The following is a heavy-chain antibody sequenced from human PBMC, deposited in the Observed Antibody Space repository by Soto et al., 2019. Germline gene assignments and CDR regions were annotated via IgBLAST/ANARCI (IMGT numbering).Heavy chain of an antibody. CDR1: GGSFSGYY. CDR2: INHSGST. CDR3: ARFIAAADTGAFDI. V-gene: IGHV4-34*01. D-gene: IGHD6-13*01. J-gene: IGHJ3*02. Sequence: SETLSLTCAVYGGSFSGYYWSWIRQPPGKGLEWNGEINHSGSTNYNPSLKSRVTISVDTSKNQFSLKLSSVTAADTAVYYCARFIAAADTGAFDIWGQGTMVTVSS.